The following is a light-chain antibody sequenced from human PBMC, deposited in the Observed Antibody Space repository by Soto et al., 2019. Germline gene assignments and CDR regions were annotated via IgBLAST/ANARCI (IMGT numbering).Light chain of an antibody. J-gene: IGKJ1*01. CDR1: QSVTSSY. CDR3: QQYRSPPRT. V-gene: IGKV3-20*01. CDR2: GAS. Sequence: EIVLTQSPGTLSLSPGERETLSCRASQSVTSSYLAWYQQKPGQTPRLLIYGASSRATGIPDRFSGSGSGTDFTLTISRLEPEDFAVYYCQQYRSPPRTFGQGTKVDIK.